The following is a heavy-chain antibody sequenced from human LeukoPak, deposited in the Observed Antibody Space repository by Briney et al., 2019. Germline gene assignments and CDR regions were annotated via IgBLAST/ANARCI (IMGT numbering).Heavy chain of an antibody. D-gene: IGHD6-13*01. CDR2: IYTSGST. J-gene: IGHJ5*02. Sequence: PSETLSLTCTVSGGSISSYYWSWIRQPAGKGLEWIGRIYTSGSTNYNPSLKSRVTMSVDTSKNQFSLKLSSVNAADTAVYYCARDFSSSWLNWFDPWGQGTLVTVSS. CDR1: GGSISSYY. V-gene: IGHV4-4*07. CDR3: ARDFSSSWLNWFDP.